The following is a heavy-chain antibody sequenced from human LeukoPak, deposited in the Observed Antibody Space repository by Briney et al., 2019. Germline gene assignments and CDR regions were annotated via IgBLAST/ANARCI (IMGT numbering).Heavy chain of an antibody. D-gene: IGHD2-15*01. Sequence: SSQTLSLTCTVSGGSISSYYWSWIRQPPGEGLEWIGYIYYSGSTNYNPSLKSRVTISVDTSKNQFSLKLSSVTAADTAVYYCARETGYLAFDYWGQGTLVTVSS. CDR2: IYYSGST. J-gene: IGHJ4*02. CDR1: GGSISSYY. CDR3: ARETGYLAFDY. V-gene: IGHV4-59*01.